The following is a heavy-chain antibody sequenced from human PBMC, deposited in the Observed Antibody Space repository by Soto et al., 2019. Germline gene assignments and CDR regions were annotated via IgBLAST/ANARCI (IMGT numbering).Heavy chain of an antibody. CDR2: IYSGGST. CDR3: VRDYGDYEPYYYYMDV. J-gene: IGHJ6*03. CDR1: GFTVSSNY. Sequence: EVQLVESGGGLVQHGGSLRLSCAASGFTVSSNYMSWVRQAPGKGLEWVSVIYSGGSTYYADSVKGRFTISRDNSKNTLYLQMNSLRAEDTAVYYCVRDYGDYEPYYYYMDVWGKGTTVTVSS. D-gene: IGHD4-17*01. V-gene: IGHV3-66*01.